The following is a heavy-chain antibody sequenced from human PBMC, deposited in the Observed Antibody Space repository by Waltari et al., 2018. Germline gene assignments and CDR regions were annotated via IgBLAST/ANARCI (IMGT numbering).Heavy chain of an antibody. V-gene: IGHV1-3*01. Sequence: QVQLVQSGAEVKKPGASVKVSCKASGYTLSSYLLYWVRQAPGQRLEWMGWTNAGNNNTKYSQKFQGRVTITSDTSATTAYMELSSLRSEDTAVYYCAREIYGMDVWGQGTTVTVSS. J-gene: IGHJ6*02. CDR1: GYTLSSYL. CDR2: TNAGNNNT. CDR3: AREIYGMDV.